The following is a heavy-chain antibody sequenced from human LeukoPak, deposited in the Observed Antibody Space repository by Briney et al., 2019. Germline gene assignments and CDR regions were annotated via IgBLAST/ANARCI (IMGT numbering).Heavy chain of an antibody. Sequence: PGGSLRLSCAASGFTFSNYGMHWARQAPGKGLEWVAVISHDGGNEYYEDSVKGRFTISRDNSKNTLFLQMNSLRAEDTAVYYCARDYYDSSGYFGGAYWGQGTLVTVSS. D-gene: IGHD3-22*01. V-gene: IGHV3-30*03. CDR1: GFTFSNYG. CDR2: ISHDGGNE. J-gene: IGHJ4*02. CDR3: ARDYYDSSGYFGGAY.